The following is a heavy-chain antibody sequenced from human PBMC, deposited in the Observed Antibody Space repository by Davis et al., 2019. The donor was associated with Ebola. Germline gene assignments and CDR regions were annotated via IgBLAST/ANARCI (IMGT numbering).Heavy chain of an antibody. V-gene: IGHV4-34*01. CDR3: ARYCSSDTCNLFDF. Sequence: PSETLSPTCAVYGGSFSGYYWTWIRQPPGKGLEWIGEIDHSGRTTCNSSLKSRVTISIDTSKNQFSLKVTSVTAADTAVYYCARYCSSDTCNLFDFWGQGSLVTVSS. J-gene: IGHJ5*01. CDR2: IDHSGRT. D-gene: IGHD2-2*01. CDR1: GGSFSGYY.